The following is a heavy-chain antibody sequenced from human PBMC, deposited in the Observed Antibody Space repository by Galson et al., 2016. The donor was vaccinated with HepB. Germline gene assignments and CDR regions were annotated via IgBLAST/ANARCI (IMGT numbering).Heavy chain of an antibody. CDR1: GFTFNAHW. CDR2: IRGDGIVS. J-gene: IGHJ1*01. CDR3: SSEMAVSYFD. Sequence: SLRLSCAASGFTFNAHWMNWVRQAPGKGLEWVANIRGDGIVSYYAESVRGRFTISRDNAKHSLYRQRNGLRVAETAVYYCSSEMAVSYFDWGQGTLVTVSS. V-gene: IGHV3-7*01. D-gene: IGHD3-10*01.